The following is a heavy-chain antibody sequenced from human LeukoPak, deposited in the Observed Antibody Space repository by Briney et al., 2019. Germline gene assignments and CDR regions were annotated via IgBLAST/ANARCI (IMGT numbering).Heavy chain of an antibody. Sequence: ASVTVSCKASGYTFTVYYMHWVRQAPGQGLEWMGWINPNSGGTNYAQKFQGRVTMTRDTSISTAYVELSRLRSDDTAVYYCAGGLYYYGSGSYAGGYWGQGTLVTVSS. CDR3: AGGLYYYGSGSYAGGY. D-gene: IGHD3-10*01. V-gene: IGHV1-2*02. CDR1: GYTFTVYY. J-gene: IGHJ4*02. CDR2: INPNSGGT.